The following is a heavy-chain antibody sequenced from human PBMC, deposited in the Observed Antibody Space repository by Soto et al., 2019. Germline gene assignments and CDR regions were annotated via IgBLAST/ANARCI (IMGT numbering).Heavy chain of an antibody. CDR2: IYWNDDK. J-gene: IGHJ4*02. D-gene: IGHD4-17*01. CDR3: AHRSYGDYSSYYDY. Sequence: QITLKESGPTLVKPTQTLTLTCTFSGFSLSTSGVGVGWIRQPPGKALEWLALIYWNDDKRYSPSLKSRLTITKDTSKNQVVLTMTNMDPVDTATYYCAHRSYGDYSSYYDYWGQGTLVTVSS. CDR1: GFSLSTSGVG. V-gene: IGHV2-5*01.